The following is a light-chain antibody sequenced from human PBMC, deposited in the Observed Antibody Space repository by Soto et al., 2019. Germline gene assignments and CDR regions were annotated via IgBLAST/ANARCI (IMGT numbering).Light chain of an antibody. V-gene: IGKV3-20*01. CDR1: QSVSSSY. J-gene: IGKJ3*01. Sequence: EIVLTQSPGTLSLSPGERATLSCRASQSVSSSYLAWYQQKPGQAPRLLIHGTSNRATGIPDRFSGSGSGTDFPLTISRLEPEDFAVYYCQQFVTSLTFGPGTKVDIK. CDR2: GTS. CDR3: QQFVTSLT.